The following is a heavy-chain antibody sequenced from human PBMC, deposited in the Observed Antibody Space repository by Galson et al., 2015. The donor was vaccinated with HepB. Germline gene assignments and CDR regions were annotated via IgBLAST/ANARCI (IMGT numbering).Heavy chain of an antibody. CDR1: GFTFSSYW. J-gene: IGHJ4*02. V-gene: IGHV3-74*01. D-gene: IGHD3-10*01. CDR2: INSDGSST. CDR3: ARDAEGFGELRY. Sequence: SLRLSCAASGFTFSSYWMHWVRQAPGKGLVWVSRINSDGSSTSYADSVKGRFTISRDNAKNTLYLQMNSLRAEDTAVYYCARDAEGFGELRYWGQGTLVTVSS.